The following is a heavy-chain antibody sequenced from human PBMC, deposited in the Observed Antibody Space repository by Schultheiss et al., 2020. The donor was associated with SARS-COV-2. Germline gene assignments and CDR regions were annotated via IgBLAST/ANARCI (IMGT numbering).Heavy chain of an antibody. V-gene: IGHV4-4*07. CDR2: IYNTGST. D-gene: IGHD6-19*01. Sequence: SETLSLTCTVSSDSISNYYWSWIRQPAGKGLEYIGRIYNTGSTNYNPSLKSRVTISVDTSKNQFSLKLSSVTAADTAVYYCARAMYSSGWYDYWGQGTLVTVSS. CDR1: SDSISNYY. J-gene: IGHJ4*02. CDR3: ARAMYSSGWYDY.